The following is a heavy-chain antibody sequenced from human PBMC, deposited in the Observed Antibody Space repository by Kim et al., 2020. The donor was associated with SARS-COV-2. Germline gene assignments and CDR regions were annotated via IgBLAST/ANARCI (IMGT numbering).Heavy chain of an antibody. V-gene: IGHV3-23*01. CDR3: AKDHRVVKRPRDAFDI. Sequence: GGSLRLSCAASGFTFSSYAMSWVRQAPGKGLEWVSAISGSGGSTYYADSVKGRFTISRDNSKNTLYLQMNSLRAEDTAVYYCAKDHRVVKRPRDAFDIWGQGTMVTVSS. CDR1: GFTFSSYA. D-gene: IGHD2-15*01. J-gene: IGHJ3*02. CDR2: ISGSGGST.